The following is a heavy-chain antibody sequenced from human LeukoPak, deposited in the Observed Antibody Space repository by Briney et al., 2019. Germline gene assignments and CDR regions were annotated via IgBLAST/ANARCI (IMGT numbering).Heavy chain of an antibody. CDR2: MNPNSGNT. CDR1: GYTFTSYD. J-gene: IGHJ4*02. Sequence: ASVKVSCKASGYTFTSYDINWVRQATGQGLEWMGWMNPNSGNTGYAQKFQGRVTMTRSTSMSTAYMELSSLRSEDTAVYYCARGSTVDTVATPLKYWGPGTLVTVSS. V-gene: IGHV1-8*01. CDR3: ARGSTVDTVATPLKY. D-gene: IGHD5-12*01.